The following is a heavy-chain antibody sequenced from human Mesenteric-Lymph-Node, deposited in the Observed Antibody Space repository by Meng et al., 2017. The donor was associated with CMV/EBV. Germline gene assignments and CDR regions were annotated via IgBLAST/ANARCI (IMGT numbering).Heavy chain of an antibody. CDR3: ARGREFITIFGVATNNWFDP. CDR2: ISNNSGYR. D-gene: IGHD3-3*01. Sequence: INWVRQAPGKRREGVSSISNNSGYRFYADSVKGRFTISRDTAKNSVYLEMSSLRAEDTAVYFCARGREFITIFGVATNNWFDPWGQGTLVTVSS. J-gene: IGHJ5*02. V-gene: IGHV3-21*06.